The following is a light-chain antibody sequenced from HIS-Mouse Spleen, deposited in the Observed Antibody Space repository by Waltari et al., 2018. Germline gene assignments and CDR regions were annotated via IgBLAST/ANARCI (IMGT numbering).Light chain of an antibody. CDR2: DVI. J-gene: IGLJ1*01. CDR3: CSYAGSYTGV. CDR1: SSDVGGYNY. Sequence: QSALTQPRSVSGSPGQSVTISCTGTSSDVGGYNYVSWYQQHPGKVPKLMIYDVIKRPSGVPDRFSGSKSGNTASLTISGLQAEDEADYYCCSYAGSYTGVFGTGTKVTVL. V-gene: IGLV2-11*01.